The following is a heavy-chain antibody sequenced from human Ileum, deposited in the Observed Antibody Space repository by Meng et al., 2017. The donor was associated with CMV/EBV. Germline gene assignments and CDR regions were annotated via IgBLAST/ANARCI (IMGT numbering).Heavy chain of an antibody. CDR2: IKPDGSET. CDR1: GFSFNTYW. Sequence: GGSLRLSCAASGFSFNTYWMSWVRQAPGKGLECVVNIKPDGSETYYVDSVKGRFTVSRDNAKNSLFLQMNSLRVDDTAVYYCARGGYDFWTDYLHYWGQGTLVTVSS. CDR3: ARGGYDFWTDYLHY. D-gene: IGHD3-3*01. V-gene: IGHV3-7*01. J-gene: IGHJ4*02.